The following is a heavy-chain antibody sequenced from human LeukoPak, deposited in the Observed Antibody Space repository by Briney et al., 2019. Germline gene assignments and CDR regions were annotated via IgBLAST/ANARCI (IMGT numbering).Heavy chain of an antibody. CDR1: GFTVSSNY. CDR3: ARDYYDSSGYYYLDY. Sequence: PGGSLRLSCAASGFTVSSNYMSWVRQAPGKGLEWVSVIYSGGSTYYADSVKGRFTISRDNSKNTLYLQMNSLRAEDTAVYYCARDYYDSSGYYYLDYWGQGTLVTVSS. CDR2: IYSGGST. D-gene: IGHD3-22*01. J-gene: IGHJ4*02. V-gene: IGHV3-66*01.